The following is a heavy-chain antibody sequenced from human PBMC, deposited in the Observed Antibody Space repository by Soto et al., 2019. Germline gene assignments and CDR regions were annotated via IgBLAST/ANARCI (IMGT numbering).Heavy chain of an antibody. V-gene: IGHV4-39*01. D-gene: IGHD3-16*01. CDR1: GGSSSSSTYS. J-gene: IGHJ5*02. Sequence: SETLSLTCTASGGSSSSSTYSWGWIRQPPGKGLEWIGSMHYSGATYYNPSLKSRVSISVDTSKSQFSLKLTFVTAADTAVYFCARQGSHSSRRLSWFDPWGQGTLVPAYS. CDR3: ARQGSHSSRRLSWFDP. CDR2: MHYSGAT.